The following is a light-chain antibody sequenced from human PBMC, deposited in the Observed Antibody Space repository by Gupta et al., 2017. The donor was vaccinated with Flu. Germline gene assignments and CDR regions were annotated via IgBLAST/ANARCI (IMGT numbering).Light chain of an antibody. CDR2: AAS. V-gene: IGKV1-39*01. CDR3: QQSDKYRRT. J-gene: IGKJ2*01. Sequence: DIQMTQSPLSLSASVGDRVTITCRASQSISSYLNWYQQKPGEAPKLLIYAASSVQSGLASRFRGSGSGTDFTLTITRLQTEDFATYYCQQSDKYRRTFGQGTKMEI. CDR1: QSISSY.